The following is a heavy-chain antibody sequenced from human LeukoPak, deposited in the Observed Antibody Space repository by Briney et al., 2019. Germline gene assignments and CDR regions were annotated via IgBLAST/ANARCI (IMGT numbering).Heavy chain of an antibody. CDR1: GYTFTSYG. D-gene: IGHD5-18*01. CDR2: ISAYNGNT. Sequence: ASVKVSCKASGYTFTSYGIGWVRQAPGQGLEWMGWISAYNGNTNYAQKLQGRVTMTTDTSTSTAYMELRSLRSDDTAVYYCARDLGRLEIQLWPNRFDYWGQGTLVTVSS. J-gene: IGHJ4*02. CDR3: ARDLGRLEIQLWPNRFDY. V-gene: IGHV1-18*01.